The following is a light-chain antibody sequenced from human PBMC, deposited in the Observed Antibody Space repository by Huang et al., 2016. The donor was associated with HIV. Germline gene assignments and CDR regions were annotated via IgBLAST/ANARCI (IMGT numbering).Light chain of an antibody. J-gene: IGKJ2*01. CDR1: QSLSSSY. V-gene: IGKV3-20*01. Sequence: EIVLTQSPGTLSLSPGARATLSCRASQSLSSSYLAWYQQRPGQAPRLLIYDASTRATGIPERFSGSGSGTDFTLTISRLEPEDFVVYYCQQYGSSPPYTFGQGTKLEIK. CDR3: QQYGSSPPYT. CDR2: DAS.